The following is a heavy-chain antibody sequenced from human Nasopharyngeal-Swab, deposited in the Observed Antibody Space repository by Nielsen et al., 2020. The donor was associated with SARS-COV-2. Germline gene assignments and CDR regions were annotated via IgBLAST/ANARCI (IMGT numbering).Heavy chain of an antibody. CDR2: IYSGGST. CDR3: ARDGTGTTRKNGWFDP. J-gene: IGHJ5*02. D-gene: IGHD1-1*01. V-gene: IGHV3-66*01. CDR1: GFTVSSNY. Sequence: GESLKISCAASGFTVSSNYMSWVRQAPGKGLEWVSVIYSGGSTYYADSVKGTFTISRDNSKNTLYLQMNSLRAEDTAVYYCARDGTGTTRKNGWFDPWGQGTLVTVSS.